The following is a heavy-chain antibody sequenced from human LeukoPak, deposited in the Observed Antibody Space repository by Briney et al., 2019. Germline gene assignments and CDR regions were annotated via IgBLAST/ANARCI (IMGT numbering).Heavy chain of an antibody. CDR1: GCTFTSYG. Sequence: ASVKVSCKASGCTFTSYGVSWVRQAPGQGLEWMGWISAYNGNTNYAQKFQGRVTITADKSTSTAYMELSSLRSEDTAVYYCAREEAGRAYYYYGMDVWGQGTTVTVSS. D-gene: IGHD6-19*01. V-gene: IGHV1-18*01. J-gene: IGHJ6*02. CDR2: ISAYNGNT. CDR3: AREEAGRAYYYYGMDV.